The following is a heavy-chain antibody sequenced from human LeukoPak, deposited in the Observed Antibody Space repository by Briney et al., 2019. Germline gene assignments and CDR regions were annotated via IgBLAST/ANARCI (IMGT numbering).Heavy chain of an antibody. D-gene: IGHD3-22*01. CDR3: AKAPLSYYYDSSGYFDY. J-gene: IGHJ4*02. CDR1: GFTFSSYA. Sequence: GGSLRLSCAASGFTFSSYAMSWVRQAPGKGLEWVSAISGSGGSTYYADSVKGRLTISTDNSKNTLYLQMTSLRAEDTALYYCAKAPLSYYYDSSGYFDYWGQGTLVTVSS. V-gene: IGHV3-23*01. CDR2: ISGSGGST.